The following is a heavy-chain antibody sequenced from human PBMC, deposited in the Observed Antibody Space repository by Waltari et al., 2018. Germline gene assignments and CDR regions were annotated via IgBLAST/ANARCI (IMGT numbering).Heavy chain of an antibody. V-gene: IGHV5-10-1*03. CDR3: ARRSEGRQPLVDP. D-gene: IGHD6-25*01. J-gene: IGHJ5*02. CDR1: GYSFTRYW. CDR2: IDPSDSYT. Sequence: EVQLVQSGAAVKQPGESLRISCKSSGYSFTRYWISWVRQMPGKGLEWMGRIDPSDSYTKYSPSFQGHVTISADKSISTAYLQWSSLKASDTAMYYCARRSEGRQPLVDPWGQGTLVTVSS.